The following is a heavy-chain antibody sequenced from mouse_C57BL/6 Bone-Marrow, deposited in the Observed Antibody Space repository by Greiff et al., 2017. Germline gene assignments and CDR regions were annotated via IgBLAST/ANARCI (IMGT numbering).Heavy chain of an antibody. D-gene: IGHD1-1*01. CDR1: GFSINSDCY. CDR3: ARASTYGSSSYWYFDV. Sequence: EVQLVESGPSLVRPSQTLSLTCTVTGFSINSDCYWIWIRQFPGNKLEYIGYTFYSGITYYNPSLESRTYITRDTSKNQFSLKLSSVTTEDTATYYCARASTYGSSSYWYFDVWGTGTTVTVSS. V-gene: IGHV3-3*01. CDR2: TFYSGIT. J-gene: IGHJ1*03.